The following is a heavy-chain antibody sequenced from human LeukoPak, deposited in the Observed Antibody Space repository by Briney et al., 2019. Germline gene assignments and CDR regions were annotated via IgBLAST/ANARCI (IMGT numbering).Heavy chain of an antibody. CDR2: IKKDGSEK. V-gene: IGHV3-7*01. J-gene: IGHJ4*02. Sequence: GGSLRLSCAASGFTFSSYWMSWVRQAPGKGLEWVANIKKDGSEKYYVDSVKGRFTISRDNAKNSLYLQMNSLRAEDTAVYYCARDFQYYYDSSGGGYFDYWGQGTLVTVSS. CDR3: ARDFQYYYDSSGGGYFDY. CDR1: GFTFSSYW. D-gene: IGHD3-22*01.